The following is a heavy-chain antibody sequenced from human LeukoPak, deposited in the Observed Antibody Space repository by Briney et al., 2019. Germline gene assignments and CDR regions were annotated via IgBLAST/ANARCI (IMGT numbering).Heavy chain of an antibody. J-gene: IGHJ4*02. Sequence: PSEPLSLPCAVYGGSFSGYYWSWIRRPPGKGLEWIGEINHSGSTNYNPTLKSRVTISVDTSKNQFSLKLSSVTAADTAVYYCARGTYYYGSGSRRYYFDYWGQGTLVTVSS. D-gene: IGHD3-10*01. V-gene: IGHV4-34*01. CDR1: GGSFSGYY. CDR3: ARGTYYYGSGSRRYYFDY. CDR2: INHSGST.